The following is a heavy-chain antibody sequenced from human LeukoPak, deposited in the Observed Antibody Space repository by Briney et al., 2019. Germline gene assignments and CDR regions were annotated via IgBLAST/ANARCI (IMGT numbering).Heavy chain of an antibody. D-gene: IGHD3-10*01. Sequence: GESLKTSRKGSGNSFTCYWNGWGRQMPGEGLEGVGSIYSGESDSRSSPSFQGPVTISAGQFNSTAYLQWSSLKASDTAMYYCARLGFGELLPAYWGQGTLVTVSS. CDR2: IYSGESDS. CDR1: GNSFTCYW. J-gene: IGHJ4*02. CDR3: ARLGFGELLPAY. V-gene: IGHV5-51*01.